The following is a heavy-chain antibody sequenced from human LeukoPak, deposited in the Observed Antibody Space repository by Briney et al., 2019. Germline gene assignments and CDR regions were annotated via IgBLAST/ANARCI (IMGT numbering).Heavy chain of an antibody. CDR1: GGSISSYY. J-gene: IGHJ4*02. CDR2: IYYSGST. D-gene: IGHD6-19*01. V-gene: IGHV4-59*08. CDR3: ARLANSGIAVAGHLDY. Sequence: PSETLSLTCTVSGGSISSYYWSWIRQPPGKGLEWIGYIYYSGSTNYNPSLKSRVTISVDTSKNQFSLKLSSVTAADTAVYYCARLANSGIAVAGHLDYWGQGTLVTVSS.